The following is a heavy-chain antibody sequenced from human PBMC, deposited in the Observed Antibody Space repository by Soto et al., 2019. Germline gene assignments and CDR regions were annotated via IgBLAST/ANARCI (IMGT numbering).Heavy chain of an antibody. D-gene: IGHD2-2*01. CDR2: IIPIFGTA. Sequence: QVQLVQSGAEVKKPGSSVKVSCKASGGTFSSYAISWVRQAPGQGLEWMGGIIPIFGTANYAQKFQGRVTITADESTSTAYMELSSVRSEDTAVYYCARARLGVVLPAATQWFDPWGQGTLVTVSS. V-gene: IGHV1-69*01. CDR1: GGTFSSYA. CDR3: ARARLGVVLPAATQWFDP. J-gene: IGHJ5*02.